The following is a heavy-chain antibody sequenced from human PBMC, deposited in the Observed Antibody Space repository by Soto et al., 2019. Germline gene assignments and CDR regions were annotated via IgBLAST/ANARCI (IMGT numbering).Heavy chain of an antibody. J-gene: IGHJ6*02. CDR2: INHSGST. D-gene: IGHD2-15*01. CDR1: GGSFSGYY. V-gene: IGHV4-34*01. CDR3: ARAPLLLGYYYYYGMDV. Sequence: QVQLQQWGAGLLKPSETLSLTCAVYGGSFSGYYWSWIRQPPGQGLEWIGEINHSGSTNYNPSLKSRVNISVDTSKNQFSLKLSSVPAADTAVYYCARAPLLLGYYYYYGMDVWGQGTTVTVSS.